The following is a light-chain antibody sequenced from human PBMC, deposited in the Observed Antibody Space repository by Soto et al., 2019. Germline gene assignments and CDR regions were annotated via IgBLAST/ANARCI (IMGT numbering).Light chain of an antibody. CDR3: QNYNRAPWK. V-gene: IGKV1-27*01. CDR1: QDISNY. CDR2: GAS. J-gene: IGKJ1*01. Sequence: DIQMTQSPSSLSASVGDRVTITCRASQDISNYLAWYQQKPGKVPKLLIYGASTLQSGVPSRFSGSGSGTDFTLTISSLQTEDVATSYCQNYNRAPWKVGKGTKVESK.